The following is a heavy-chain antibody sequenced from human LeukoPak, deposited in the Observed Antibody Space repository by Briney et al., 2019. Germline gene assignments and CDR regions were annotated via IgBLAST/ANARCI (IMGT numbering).Heavy chain of an antibody. CDR1: GFTFSSYG. CDR3: AKDHPLPGTLYYYYGMDV. CDR2: ISYDGSNK. V-gene: IGHV3-30*18. D-gene: IGHD1-1*01. Sequence: PGGSLRLSCAASGFTFSSYGMHWVRQAPGKGLEWVAVISYDGSNKYYADSVKGRFTISRDNSKNTLYLQMNSLRAEDTAVYYCAKDHPLPGTLYYYYGMDVWGQGTTVTVSS. J-gene: IGHJ6*02.